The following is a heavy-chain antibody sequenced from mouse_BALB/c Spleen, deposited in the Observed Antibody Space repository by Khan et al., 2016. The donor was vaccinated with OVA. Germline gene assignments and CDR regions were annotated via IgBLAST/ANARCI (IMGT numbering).Heavy chain of an antibody. CDR3: TRSGYGTFAY. J-gene: IGHJ3*01. CDR2: INPSNGGT. Sequence: QVQLKQSGAELVKPGASVRLSCKASGYSFTSYYLYWVKQRPGQGLEWIGDINPSNGGTNFNEKFKIKATLTVDKSSSTAYMQLSSLTSEDSAVDYCTRSGYGTFAYWGRGTLVTVSA. V-gene: IGHV1S81*02. CDR1: GYSFTSYY. D-gene: IGHD2-1*01.